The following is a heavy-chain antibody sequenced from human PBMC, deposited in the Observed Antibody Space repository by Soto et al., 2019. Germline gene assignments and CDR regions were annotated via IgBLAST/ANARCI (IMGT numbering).Heavy chain of an antibody. CDR3: ARGQGQLRFDP. J-gene: IGHJ5*02. CDR2: IYYSVST. V-gene: IGHV4-59*01. D-gene: IGHD1-1*01. Sequence: SETLSLTCTVSGGSIRSYYWSWIRLPPGKGLEWIGYIYYSVSTYYNPSLKSRVTISVDTSKNQFSLKLSSVTAADTAVYYCARGQGQLRFDPWGQGTLVTVSS. CDR1: GGSIRSYY.